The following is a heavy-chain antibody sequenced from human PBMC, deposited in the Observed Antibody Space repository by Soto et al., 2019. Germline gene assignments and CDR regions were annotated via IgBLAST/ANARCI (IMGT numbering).Heavy chain of an antibody. D-gene: IGHD4-17*01. CDR3: ARQVYGDYLGGNGFDP. V-gene: IGHV4-39*01. Sequence: SETLSLTCSVLGDSISDTRYYWGWIRQSPEKGLEWIGSISHDGHAYYNPSLKSRVTLFADTSRNQFSLQMKSVTVADTALYFCARQVYGDYLGGNGFDPWGQGALVTVSS. J-gene: IGHJ5*02. CDR1: GDSISDTRYY. CDR2: ISHDGHA.